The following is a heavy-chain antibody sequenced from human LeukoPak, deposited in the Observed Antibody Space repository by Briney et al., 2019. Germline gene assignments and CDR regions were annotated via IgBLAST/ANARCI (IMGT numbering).Heavy chain of an antibody. Sequence: SETLSLTCTVSGGSISSSSYYWGWIRQPPGKGLEWIGSIYYSGSTYYNPSLKSRVTISVDTSKNQFSLKLSSVTAADTAAYYCAREEAGGRAGYWGQGTLVTVSS. CDR2: IYYSGST. CDR3: AREEAGGRAGY. CDR1: GGSISSSSYY. D-gene: IGHD3-16*01. J-gene: IGHJ4*02. V-gene: IGHV4-39*02.